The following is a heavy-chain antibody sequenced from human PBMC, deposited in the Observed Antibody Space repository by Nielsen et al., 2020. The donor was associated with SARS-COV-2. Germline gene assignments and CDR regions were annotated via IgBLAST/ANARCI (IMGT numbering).Heavy chain of an antibody. CDR1: GGTFSSYA. CDR3: AREESGPYSSGSFDY. Sequence: SVKVSCKASGGTFSSYAISWVRQAPGQGLEWMGGIIPILGTANYAQKFQGRVTITADESTSTAYMELSSLRSEDTAVYYCAREESGPYSSGSFDYWGQGTLVTVSS. CDR2: IIPILGTA. D-gene: IGHD6-19*01. J-gene: IGHJ4*01. V-gene: IGHV1-69*13.